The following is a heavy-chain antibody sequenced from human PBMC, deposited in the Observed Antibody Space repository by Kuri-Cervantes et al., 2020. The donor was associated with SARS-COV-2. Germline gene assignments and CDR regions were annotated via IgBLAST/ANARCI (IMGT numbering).Heavy chain of an antibody. D-gene: IGHD4-17*01. CDR1: GGTFSSYA. CDR3: ARDAPVRENYYYYGMDV. Sequence: SVKVSCKASGGTFSSYAISWVRQAPGQGLEWMGGIIPIFGTANYAQRFPGRVTITADESTSTVYMELSSLRSEDTAVYYCARDAPVRENYYYYGMDVWGQGTTVTVSS. CDR2: IIPIFGTA. V-gene: IGHV1-69*13. J-gene: IGHJ6*02.